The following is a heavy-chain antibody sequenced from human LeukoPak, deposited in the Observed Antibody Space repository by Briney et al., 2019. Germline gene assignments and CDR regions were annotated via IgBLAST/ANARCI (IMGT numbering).Heavy chain of an antibody. J-gene: IGHJ4*02. V-gene: IGHV3-23*01. D-gene: IGHD4-17*01. CDR3: AKGMTTVTTRSPLDY. Sequence: GGSLRLSCAASGFTFSSYTMSWVRQAPGKGLEWVSRISGSGINTDYADSVKGRFTISRDNSKNTVYLQMNSLRAEDTAIYYCAKGMTTVTTRSPLDYWGQGTLVTVSS. CDR1: GFTFSSYT. CDR2: ISGSGINT.